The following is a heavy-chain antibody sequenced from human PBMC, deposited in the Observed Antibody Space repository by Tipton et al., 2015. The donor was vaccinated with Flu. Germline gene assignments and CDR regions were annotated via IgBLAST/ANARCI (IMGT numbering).Heavy chain of an antibody. D-gene: IGHD3-16*02. Sequence: TLSLTCTVSGGSISSYYWSWIRQPPGKGLEWIGYIYYSGSTNYNPSLKSRVTISVDTSKNQFSLKLSSVTAADTAVYYCTRHVGRGMITFGGVIALYPHYDAFDIWGQGKMVTVSS. V-gene: IGHV4-59*08. CDR1: GGSISSYY. CDR3: TRHVGRGMITFGGVIALYPHYDAFDI. CDR2: IYYSGST. J-gene: IGHJ3*02.